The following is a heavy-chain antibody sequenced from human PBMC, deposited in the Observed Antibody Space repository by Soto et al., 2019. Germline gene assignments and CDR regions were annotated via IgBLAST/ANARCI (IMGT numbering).Heavy chain of an antibody. CDR3: ARFTGMVNSYHYYGLDV. V-gene: IGHV4-31*03. Sequence: PSETLCLTCSVSGGSISSAGYYWSWIRQHPGKGLEWIGYIHYSGSTYYNPSLESRVTISVDTSKNEFSLNLSSVTAADTAVYYCARFTGMVNSYHYYGLDVWGQGTTVT. CDR2: IHYSGST. J-gene: IGHJ6*02. D-gene: IGHD5-18*01. CDR1: GGSISSAGYY.